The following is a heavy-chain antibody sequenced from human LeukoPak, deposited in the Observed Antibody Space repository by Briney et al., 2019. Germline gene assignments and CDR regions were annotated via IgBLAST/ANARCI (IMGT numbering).Heavy chain of an antibody. J-gene: IGHJ4*02. Sequence: ASVKVSCKASGYTFTGYYMHWVRQAPGQGLEWMGWINPNSGGTNYAQKFQGRVTMPRDTSISTAYMELSRLRSDDTAVYYCAREYCSSTSCHPAFDYWGQGTLVTVSS. D-gene: IGHD2-2*01. CDR3: AREYCSSTSCHPAFDY. V-gene: IGHV1-2*02. CDR2: INPNSGGT. CDR1: GYTFTGYY.